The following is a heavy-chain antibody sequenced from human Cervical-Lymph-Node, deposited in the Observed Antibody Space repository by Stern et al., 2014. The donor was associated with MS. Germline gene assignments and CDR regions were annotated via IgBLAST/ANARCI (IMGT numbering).Heavy chain of an antibody. CDR2: IFPRDSNT. Sequence: MQLVQSGAEVKKPGESLKISCEASGYLFDDYWIGWVRQMSGRGLELVAIIFPRDSNTRYSPSVQGQVTLSADKSISPPYLPWSSLKASDTAMYYCARSPATPSGYDRFDYWGQGALVTVSS. CDR1: GYLFDDYW. V-gene: IGHV5-51*03. CDR3: ARSPATPSGYDRFDY. J-gene: IGHJ4*02. D-gene: IGHD5-12*01.